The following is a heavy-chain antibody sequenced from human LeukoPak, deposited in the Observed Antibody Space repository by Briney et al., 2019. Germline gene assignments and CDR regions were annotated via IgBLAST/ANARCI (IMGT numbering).Heavy chain of an antibody. Sequence: GGSLRLSCAASGFTFSSYGMHWVRQAPGKGLEWVAVIWYDGSNKYYADSVKGRFTISRDNSKNTLYLQMNSLRAEDTAVYYCAREEIGSGSSFDYWGRGTLVTVSS. V-gene: IGHV3-33*01. CDR3: AREEIGSGSSFDY. CDR1: GFTFSSYG. CDR2: IWYDGSNK. J-gene: IGHJ4*02. D-gene: IGHD1-26*01.